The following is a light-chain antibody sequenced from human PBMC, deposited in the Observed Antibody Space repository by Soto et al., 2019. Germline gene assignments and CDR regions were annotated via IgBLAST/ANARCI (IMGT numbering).Light chain of an antibody. V-gene: IGLV2-14*01. Sequence: QSVLTQPASVSGSPGQSITISCTGTSGDIGSYNRVSWYQQHPGKAPKLIIYEVTDRPSGVSNRFSGSKSGNTASLTISGLPDEAEAEYYCSAHSAGISLLVSGSGTKVTVL. J-gene: IGLJ1*01. CDR2: EVT. CDR3: SAHSAGISLLV. CDR1: SGDIGSYNR.